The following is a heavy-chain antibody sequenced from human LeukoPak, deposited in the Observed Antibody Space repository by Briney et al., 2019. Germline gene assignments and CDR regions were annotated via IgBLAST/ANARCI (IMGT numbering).Heavy chain of an antibody. D-gene: IGHD3-3*01. J-gene: IGHJ4*02. CDR3: ARDFLPEYGVAEPGGSDY. CDR2: IRQDGSEK. Sequence: PGGPLRLSCATSGFSFSTYWMSWVRQAPGKGLEWVANIRQDGSEKYYVDSVKGRFTISRDIAKQSAFLQMNSLGDEDTAVYFCARDFLPEYGVAEPGGSDYWGQGTLVTVSS. CDR1: GFSFSTYW. V-gene: IGHV3-7*01.